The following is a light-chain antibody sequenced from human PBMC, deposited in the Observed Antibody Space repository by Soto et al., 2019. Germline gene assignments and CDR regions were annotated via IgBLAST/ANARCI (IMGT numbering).Light chain of an antibody. Sequence: IQMTQSPSSLSASVGDRVTITCRASQSISSYLNWYQQKPGKAPNLLIYAASSLQSGVPSRFGGSGSGTDFTLTISSLQPDDVANYYCQQSYSTPQTFGQGTKVEIK. V-gene: IGKV1-39*01. J-gene: IGKJ1*01. CDR3: QQSYSTPQT. CDR2: AAS. CDR1: QSISSY.